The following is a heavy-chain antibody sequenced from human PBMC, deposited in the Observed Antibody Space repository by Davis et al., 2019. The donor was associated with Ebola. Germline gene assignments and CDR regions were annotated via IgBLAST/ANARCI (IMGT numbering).Heavy chain of an antibody. CDR2: ISGSGGST. D-gene: IGHD2-8*01. CDR3: ARDQRGCTNGVCYHNWFDP. CDR1: VITFSSYA. V-gene: IGHV3-23*01. J-gene: IGHJ5*02. Sequence: GESLKISCTDSVITFSSYAMTWVRQAPGKGLEWVSAISGSGGSTYYADSVKGRFTISRDNSKKTLYLQMNSLRAEDTAVYYCARDQRGCTNGVCYHNWFDPWGQGTLVTVSS.